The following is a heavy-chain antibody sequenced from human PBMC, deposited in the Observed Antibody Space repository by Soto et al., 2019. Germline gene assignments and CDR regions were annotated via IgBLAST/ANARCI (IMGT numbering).Heavy chain of an antibody. CDR1: GFTFSDSS. V-gene: IGHV3-30-3*01. J-gene: IGHJ3*01. CDR3: ASDLRTGIGALDV. Sequence: QVHLVESGGGVVQPGKSLRLACAASGFTFSDSSMHWVRQGPGRGLEWVALTSHDGSDTYYADAAKGRFTISRDNSNNSLYLQMNSVRPVYTAVYFCASDLRTGIGALDVWGQGTMVTVSS. CDR2: TSHDGSDT. D-gene: IGHD1-26*01.